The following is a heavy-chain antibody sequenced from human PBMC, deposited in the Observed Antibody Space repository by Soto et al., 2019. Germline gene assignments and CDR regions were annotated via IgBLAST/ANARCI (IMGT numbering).Heavy chain of an antibody. CDR1: AGTFSSYT. CDR2: IIPILGIA. Sequence: QVQLVQSGAEVKKPGSSVKVSCKASAGTFSSYTISWVRQAPGQGLEWMGRIIPILGIANYAQKFQGRVTITADKSTSTAYMELSSLRSEDTAVYYCARVGPTQHNWFDPWGQGTLVTVSS. J-gene: IGHJ5*02. V-gene: IGHV1-69*02. CDR3: ARVGPTQHNWFDP.